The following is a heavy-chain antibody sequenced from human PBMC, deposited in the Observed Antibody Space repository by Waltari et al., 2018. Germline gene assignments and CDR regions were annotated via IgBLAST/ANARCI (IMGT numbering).Heavy chain of an antibody. Sequence: EVQLVESGGGLVQPGGSLRLSCAASGFTFSSSEMTWVRQAPGKGLEWVSYISSSGSTIYYADSVKGRFTISRDNAKNSLYLQMNSLRAEDTAVYYCARTGTTESIDYWGQGTLVTVSS. V-gene: IGHV3-48*03. CDR3: ARTGTTESIDY. J-gene: IGHJ4*02. D-gene: IGHD1-7*01. CDR1: GFTFSSSE. CDR2: ISSSGSTI.